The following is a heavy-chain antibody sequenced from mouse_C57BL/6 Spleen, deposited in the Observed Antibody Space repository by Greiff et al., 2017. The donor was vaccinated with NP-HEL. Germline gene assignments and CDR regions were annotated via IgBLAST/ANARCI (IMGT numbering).Heavy chain of an antibody. Sequence: EVQLQQSGPELVKPGASVKMSCKASGYTFTDYNMHWVKQSHGKSLEWIGYINPNNGGTRYNQKFKGKATLTVNKSSSTAYMELRILTSEDSAVYYCASGRRSYGFAYWGQGTLVTVSA. D-gene: IGHD1-1*01. J-gene: IGHJ3*01. V-gene: IGHV1-22*01. CDR1: GYTFTDYN. CDR2: INPNNGGT. CDR3: ASGRRSYGFAY.